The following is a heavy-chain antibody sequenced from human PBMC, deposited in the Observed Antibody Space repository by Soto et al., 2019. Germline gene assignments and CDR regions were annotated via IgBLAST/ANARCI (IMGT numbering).Heavy chain of an antibody. Sequence: EVQLLESGGGLVQPGGSLRPSCAASGFTFSSYAMSWVRQAPGKGLERVSAISGSGGSAHYADSVKGRFTISRDNSKNTLYLQMNSLRAEDTAVYYCAKQVAATGSRYWGQGTLVTVSS. CDR1: GFTFSSYA. D-gene: IGHD6-13*01. J-gene: IGHJ4*02. CDR2: ISGSGGSA. V-gene: IGHV3-23*01. CDR3: AKQVAATGSRY.